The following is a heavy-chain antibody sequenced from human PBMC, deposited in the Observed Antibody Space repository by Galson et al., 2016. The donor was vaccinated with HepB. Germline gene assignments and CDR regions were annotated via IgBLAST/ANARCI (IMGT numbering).Heavy chain of an antibody. V-gene: IGHV4-31*11. CDR2: IHHTGTS. Sequence: TLSLTCAVSGTSITSAAYYWSWIRQHPGRGLEWIAYIHHTGTSQHNPSLKSRITISLDTSKNQFSLKLISVSVADTALYYCARTSRAYDSNAFDLWGQGTLVTVSS. J-gene: IGHJ3*01. CDR3: ARTSRAYDSNAFDL. CDR1: GTSITSAAYY. D-gene: IGHD5-12*01.